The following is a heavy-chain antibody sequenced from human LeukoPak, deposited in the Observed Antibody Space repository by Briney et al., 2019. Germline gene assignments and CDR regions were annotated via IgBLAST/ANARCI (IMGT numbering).Heavy chain of an antibody. Sequence: SETLSLTCTVSGGSISTSSYYWGWVRQPPGKGLEWIGNIFYSGSTYYSPSRKSRVTISLDTSRNQFSLKLNSVTAADTAVYYCENSNGYGLVAIWGQGTMVTVSS. CDR3: ENSNGYGLVAI. CDR1: GGSISTSSYY. V-gene: IGHV4-39*07. CDR2: IFYSGST. D-gene: IGHD3-10*01. J-gene: IGHJ3*02.